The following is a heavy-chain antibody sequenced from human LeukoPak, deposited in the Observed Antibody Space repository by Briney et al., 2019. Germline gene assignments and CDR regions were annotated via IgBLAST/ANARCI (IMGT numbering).Heavy chain of an antibody. D-gene: IGHD2-15*01. Sequence: GGSLRLSCAVSGFIFSSYAMNWVRQAPGKGLECVSVISGSGSSTYYVDSVKGRFTISRDNSKNTLYLQMNSLRAEDTAVYYCAKAALLLGDVFDIWGQGTMVTVPS. J-gene: IGHJ3*02. V-gene: IGHV3-23*01. CDR1: GFIFSSYA. CDR2: ISGSGSST. CDR3: AKAALLLGDVFDI.